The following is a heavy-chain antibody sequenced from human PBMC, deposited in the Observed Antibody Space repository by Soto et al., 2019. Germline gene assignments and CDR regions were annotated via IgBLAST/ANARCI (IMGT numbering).Heavy chain of an antibody. D-gene: IGHD3-22*01. Sequence: SLRLSCAASGFTFSSYWMSWVRQAPGKGLEWVANIKQDGSEKYYVDSVKGRFTISRDNAKNSLYLQMNSLRAEGTAVYYCASWTYYYDSSGARLFDYWGQGTLVTVSS. V-gene: IGHV3-7*03. CDR2: IKQDGSEK. CDR3: ASWTYYYDSSGARLFDY. CDR1: GFTFSSYW. J-gene: IGHJ4*02.